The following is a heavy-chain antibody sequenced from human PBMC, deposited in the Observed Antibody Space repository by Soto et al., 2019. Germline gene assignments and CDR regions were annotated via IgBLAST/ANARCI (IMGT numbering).Heavy chain of an antibody. J-gene: IGHJ4*02. D-gene: IGHD3-3*01. Sequence: SETLSLTCTVSGGSISSYYWSWIRQPPGKGLEWIGYIYYSGSTNYNPSLKSRVTISVDTSKNQFSLKLSSVTAADTAVYYCARAYGCYDDYWSQGALVTVSS. CDR3: ARAYGCYDDY. V-gene: IGHV4-59*01. CDR1: GGSISSYY. CDR2: IYYSGST.